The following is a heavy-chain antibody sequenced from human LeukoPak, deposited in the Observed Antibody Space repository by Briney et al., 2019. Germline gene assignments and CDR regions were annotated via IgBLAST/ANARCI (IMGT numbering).Heavy chain of an antibody. CDR3: ARDRKPWFGELSFDY. CDR1: GFTFSSYA. Sequence: PGGSLRLSCAASGFTFSSYAMHWVRQAPGKGLEWVAVISYDGSNKYYADSVKGRFTISRDNSKNTQYLQMNSLRAEDTAVYYCARDRKPWFGELSFDYWGQGTLVTVSS. D-gene: IGHD3-10*01. V-gene: IGHV3-30-3*01. J-gene: IGHJ4*02. CDR2: ISYDGSNK.